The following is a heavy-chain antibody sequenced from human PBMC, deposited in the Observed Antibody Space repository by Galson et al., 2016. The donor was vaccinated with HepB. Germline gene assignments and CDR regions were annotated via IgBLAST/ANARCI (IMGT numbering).Heavy chain of an antibody. CDR3: ARAILTPSDNWFDP. D-gene: IGHD2-21*01. CDR2: INPLSGGT. V-gene: IGHV1-46*01. Sequence: SVKVSCKASGYTFINYYIHWVRQAPGQGLEWMGIINPLSGGTDYAQRFQGSVTMTRDTSTSTAPMELSSLRSEDTAVYYCARAILTPSDNWFDPWGQGSLVTVSS. J-gene: IGHJ5*02. CDR1: GYTFINYY.